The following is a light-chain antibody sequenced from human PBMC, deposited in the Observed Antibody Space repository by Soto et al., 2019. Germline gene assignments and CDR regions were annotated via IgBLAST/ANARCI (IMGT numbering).Light chain of an antibody. J-gene: IGKJ5*01. CDR3: QQRSNWPSLT. CDR1: QSVSSSY. Sequence: TVLTQSPGTRSLSPEERATLSCSASQSVSSSYLAWYQQKPGQAPRLIIYEASNRAAGIPARFSGSGSGTDFTLTITSLEPEDFAVYYCQQRSNWPSLTFGQGTRLEI. V-gene: IGKV3-11*01. CDR2: EAS.